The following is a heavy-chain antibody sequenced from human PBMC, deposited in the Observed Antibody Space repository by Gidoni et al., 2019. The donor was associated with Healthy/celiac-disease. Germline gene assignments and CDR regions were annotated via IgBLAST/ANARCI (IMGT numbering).Heavy chain of an antibody. V-gene: IGHV3-15*01. Sequence: EVQLPEPGGGLVKPGGSLRLPCAASGFTFSTAWPSWFRQAPGKGQEQVGRIKSKTDGGTTDYAAPVKGRFTISRDDSKNTLYMQMNSLKTEDTAVYYCTSLYYYDSSGYYFLKLFDYWGQGTLVTVSS. CDR3: TSLYYYDSSGYYFLKLFDY. CDR1: GFTFSTAW. D-gene: IGHD3-22*01. CDR2: IKSKTDGGTT. J-gene: IGHJ4*02.